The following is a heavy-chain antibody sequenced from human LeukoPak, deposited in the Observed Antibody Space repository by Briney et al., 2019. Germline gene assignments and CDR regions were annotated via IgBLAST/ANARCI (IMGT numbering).Heavy chain of an antibody. V-gene: IGHV3-15*01. D-gene: IGHD6-13*01. CDR3: TTEGAAAGFLHFDY. Sequence: GGSLRLSRAASGFTFSNAWMSWVRQAPGKGLERVGRIKSKTDGGTTDYAAPVKGRFTISRDDSKNTLYLQMNSLKTEDTAVYYCTTEGAAAGFLHFDYWGQGTLVTVSS. CDR2: IKSKTDGGTT. CDR1: GFTFSNAW. J-gene: IGHJ4*02.